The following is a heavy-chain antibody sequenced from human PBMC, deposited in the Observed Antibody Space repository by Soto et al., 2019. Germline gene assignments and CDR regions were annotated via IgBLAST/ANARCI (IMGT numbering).Heavy chain of an antibody. CDR2: INPNSGGT. Sequence: QVQLVQSGAEVKKPGASVKVSCRASGYTFTGYYMHWVRQAPGQGLEWMGWINPNSGGTNYAQNFQGWVTMTRDTSISTAYMELSRLRSDDTAVYYCARTPCSSTRCYVGSWDYWGQGTLVTVSS. J-gene: IGHJ4*02. CDR1: GYTFTGYY. CDR3: ARTPCSSTRCYVGSWDY. V-gene: IGHV1-2*04. D-gene: IGHD2-2*01.